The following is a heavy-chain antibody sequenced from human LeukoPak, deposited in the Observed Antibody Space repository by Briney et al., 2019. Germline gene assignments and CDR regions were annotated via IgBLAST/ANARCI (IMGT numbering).Heavy chain of an antibody. J-gene: IGHJ4*02. D-gene: IGHD1-26*01. CDR3: AREEPVRGGSFDY. CDR1: GGSISSSSYY. CDR2: IYYSGST. Sequence: PSETLSLTCTVSGGSISSSSYYWGWIRQPPGKGLEWIGSIYYSGSTYYNPSLKSRVTISVDTSKNQFSLKLSSVTAADTAVYYCAREEPVRGGSFDYWGQGTLVTVSS. V-gene: IGHV4-39*07.